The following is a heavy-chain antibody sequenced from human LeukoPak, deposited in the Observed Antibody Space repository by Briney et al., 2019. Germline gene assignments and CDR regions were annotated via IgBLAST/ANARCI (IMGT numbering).Heavy chain of an antibody. CDR1: GFTFSSYW. CDR3: ARSEYGDYNGFDY. Sequence: GGSLRLSCAASGFTFSSYWMSWVRQAPGKGLEWVANIKQDGSEKYYVDSVKGRFTISRDNAKNSLYLQMNSLRAEDTAVYYCARSEYGDYNGFDYWGQGTLVTVSS. D-gene: IGHD4-17*01. CDR2: IKQDGSEK. J-gene: IGHJ4*02. V-gene: IGHV3-7*01.